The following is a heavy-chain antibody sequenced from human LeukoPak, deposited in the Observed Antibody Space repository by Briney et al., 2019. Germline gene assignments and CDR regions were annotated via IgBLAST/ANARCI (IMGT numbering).Heavy chain of an antibody. CDR1: GYTFTSYG. Sequence: ASVKVSCKASGYTFTSYGISWVRQAPGQGLEWMGWISAYNGNTNYAQKLQGRVTMTTDTSTSTAYMELRSLRSDDTAVYYCARADEDYYDSSGYYYSFDYWGQGTLVTVSS. J-gene: IGHJ4*02. CDR2: ISAYNGNT. CDR3: ARADEDYYDSSGYYYSFDY. V-gene: IGHV1-18*01. D-gene: IGHD3-22*01.